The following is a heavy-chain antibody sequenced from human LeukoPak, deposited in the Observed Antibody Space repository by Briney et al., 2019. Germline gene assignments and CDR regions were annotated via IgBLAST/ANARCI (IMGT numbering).Heavy chain of an antibody. V-gene: IGHV5-51*01. CDR2: IYPGDSDT. J-gene: IGHJ4*02. Sequence: GESMKISCQASGYTFAKYWIGWVRQMPGKGLEWMGIIYPGDSDTSYGQSFQGQVTISVEKSSNTAYLQWSRLKASDTAMYYCARRFGERLYSNNDAFDSWGQGTLVTVSS. D-gene: IGHD4-11*01. CDR3: ARRFGERLYSNNDAFDS. CDR1: GYTFAKYW.